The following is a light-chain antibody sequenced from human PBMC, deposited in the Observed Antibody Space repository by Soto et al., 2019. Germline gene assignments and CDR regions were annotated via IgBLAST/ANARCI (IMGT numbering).Light chain of an antibody. J-gene: IGKJ1*01. CDR1: QSISSY. V-gene: IGKV1-39*01. CDR2: AAS. CDR3: QQSFRTPWT. Sequence: DIQMTKSPSSLSASVGDRVTITCRASQSISSYLNWYQQKPGKAPNLLIYAASNLQSGVPSRFSGSESGTEFTLTIRTLQPEDFAVYYCQQSFRTPWTFGQGTKVEIK.